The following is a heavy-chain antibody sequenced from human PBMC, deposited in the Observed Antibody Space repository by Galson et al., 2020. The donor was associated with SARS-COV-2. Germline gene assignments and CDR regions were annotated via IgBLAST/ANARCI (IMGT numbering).Heavy chain of an antibody. V-gene: IGHV4-39*01. Sequence: SLTCTVSGGSISSSSYYWGWIRQPPGKGLEWIGSIYYSGSTYYNPSLKSRVTISVDTSKNQFSLKLSSVTAADTAVYYCARLLDCSGGSCPHNWFDPWGQGTLVTVSS. CDR2: IYYSGST. CDR1: GGSISSSSYY. CDR3: ARLLDCSGGSCPHNWFDP. D-gene: IGHD2-15*01. J-gene: IGHJ5*02.